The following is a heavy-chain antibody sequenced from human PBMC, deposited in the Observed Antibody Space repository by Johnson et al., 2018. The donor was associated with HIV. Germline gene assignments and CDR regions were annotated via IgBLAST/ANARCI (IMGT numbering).Heavy chain of an antibody. CDR3: ARQTLRAFDI. J-gene: IGHJ3*02. Sequence: QVQLVESGGGVAQPGRSLRLSCLTSGFTFSRYTLHWVRQAPGKGLEWVTVVSYDGGNKYYADSVKGRFTISRDNSKNSLYLQMNSLRAEDTALYYCARQTLRAFDIWGQGTMVTVSS. CDR2: VSYDGGNK. CDR1: GFTFSRYT. V-gene: IGHV3-30-3*01.